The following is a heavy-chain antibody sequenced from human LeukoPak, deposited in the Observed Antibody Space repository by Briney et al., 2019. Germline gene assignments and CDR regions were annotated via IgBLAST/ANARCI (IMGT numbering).Heavy chain of an antibody. Sequence: PSETLSLTCTVSGGSISSYYWRWIRQPPGKGLEWIGYIYYSGSTNYNPALKSRVTISVDTSKNQFSLKLSSVTAADTAVYYCAREGRSMDVWGKGTTVTVSS. CDR1: GGSISSYY. CDR3: AREGRSMDV. V-gene: IGHV4-59*01. J-gene: IGHJ6*04. CDR2: IYYSGST.